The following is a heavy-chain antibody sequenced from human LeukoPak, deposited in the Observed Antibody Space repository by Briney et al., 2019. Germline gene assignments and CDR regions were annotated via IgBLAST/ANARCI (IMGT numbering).Heavy chain of an antibody. V-gene: IGHV3-30-3*01. D-gene: IGHD6-13*01. J-gene: IGHJ4*02. CDR3: AREGIAAAVFDY. Sequence: PGRSLRLSCAASGFTFSSYAMHWVRQAPGKGLEWVAVISYDGSNKYYADSVKGRFTISRDNSKNTLYLQMNSLRAEDTAVYYCAREGIAAAVFDYWGQGTLVTVSS. CDR2: ISYDGSNK. CDR1: GFTFSSYA.